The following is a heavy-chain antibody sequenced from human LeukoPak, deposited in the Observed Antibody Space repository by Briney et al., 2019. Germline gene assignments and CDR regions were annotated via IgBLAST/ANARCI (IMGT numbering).Heavy chain of an antibody. J-gene: IGHJ4*02. D-gene: IGHD1-26*01. CDR2: IGGGGDNT. Sequence: AGGSLRLSCAASGFTVSSNYMSWVRQAPGKGLEWVSVIGGGGDNTYYADSVKGRFTISRDNSKNTLYLQMNSLRAEDTAVYYCAKANPSGTYYMALDYWGQGTLVTVSS. CDR3: AKANPSGTYYMALDY. V-gene: IGHV3-23*01. CDR1: GFTVSSNY.